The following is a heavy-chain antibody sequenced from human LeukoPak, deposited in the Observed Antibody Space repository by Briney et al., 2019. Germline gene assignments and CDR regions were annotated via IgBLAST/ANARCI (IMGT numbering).Heavy chain of an antibody. J-gene: IGHJ4*02. D-gene: IGHD3-10*01. CDR2: IYYSGST. Sequence: SETLSLTCTVSGGSISSYYWSWIRQPPGKGLEWIGYIYYSGSTNYNPSLKSRVTISVDTSKNQFSLKLSSVTAADTAVYYCARELYGSGGFDYWGQGTLVTVSS. V-gene: IGHV4-59*12. CDR1: GGSISSYY. CDR3: ARELYGSGGFDY.